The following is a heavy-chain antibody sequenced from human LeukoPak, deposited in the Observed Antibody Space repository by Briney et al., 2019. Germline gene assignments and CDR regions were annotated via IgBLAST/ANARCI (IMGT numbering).Heavy chain of an antibody. Sequence: GGSLRLSCAASRFTFSSYWMHWVRQAPGKGLVWVSRINSDGSSTSYADSVKGRFTISKDNAKNTLYLQMNSLRAEDTAVYYCAGGTFVGFDYWGQGTLVTVSS. CDR2: INSDGSST. CDR1: RFTFSSYW. D-gene: IGHD3-10*01. V-gene: IGHV3-74*01. J-gene: IGHJ4*02. CDR3: AGGTFVGFDY.